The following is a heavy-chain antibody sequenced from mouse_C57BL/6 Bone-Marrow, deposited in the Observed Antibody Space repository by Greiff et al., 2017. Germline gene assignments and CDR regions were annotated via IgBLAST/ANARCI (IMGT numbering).Heavy chain of an antibody. CDR1: GFSLPSYA. CDR2: IWTGGGT. D-gene: IGHD2-3*01. V-gene: IGHV2-9-1*01. Sequence: VKLVASGPGLVAPSQSLSITCTVSGFSLPSYAISWVRQPPGQGLEWLGVIWTGGGTNSNSALKSRLSISKDDSKSQVFLKMNSLQTVDTARYYCARKARLVYDSYYYARDYWGQGTSVTVSS. J-gene: IGHJ4*01. CDR3: ARKARLVYDSYYYARDY.